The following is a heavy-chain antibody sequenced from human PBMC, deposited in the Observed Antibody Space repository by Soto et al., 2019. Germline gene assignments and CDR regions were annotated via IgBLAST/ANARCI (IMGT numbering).Heavy chain of an antibody. CDR2: ISSTTNYI. Sequence: GGALRLSCAASGFTFTRYSMNWVRQAPGKGLEWVSSISSTTNYIYYGDSMKGRLTISRDNAKNSLYLEMNSLRAEDTAVYYCARESEDLTSNFDYWGQGTLVTVSS. CDR3: ARESEDLTSNFDY. CDR1: GFTFTRYS. V-gene: IGHV3-21*06. J-gene: IGHJ4*02.